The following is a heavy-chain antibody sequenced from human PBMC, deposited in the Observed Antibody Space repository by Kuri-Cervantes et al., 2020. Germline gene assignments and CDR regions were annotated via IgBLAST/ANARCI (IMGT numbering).Heavy chain of an antibody. J-gene: IGHJ4*02. CDR1: GYTFTSYD. CDR3: ARDRGVIPLIDY. Sequence: ASVKVSCKASGYTFTSYDINWVRQATGQGLEWMGWMNPNSGNTGYAQKFQGRVTMTRNTSISTAYMELSSLRSDDTAVYYCARDRGVIPLIDYWGQGTLVTVSS. D-gene: IGHD3-10*01. CDR2: MNPNSGNT. V-gene: IGHV1-8*01.